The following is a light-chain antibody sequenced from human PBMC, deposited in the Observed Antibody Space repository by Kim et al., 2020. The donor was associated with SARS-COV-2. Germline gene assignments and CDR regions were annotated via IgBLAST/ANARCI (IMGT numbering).Light chain of an antibody. CDR3: QQFNSYPYT. J-gene: IGKJ2*01. Sequence: DIQMTQSPSTLSASVGDRVTITCRASQNIGHLLAWYQQKPGKAPKLLIYWASTLESGVPSRFSGSRSGTEFTLTISSLQPDDFATYYCQQFNSYPYTFGQGTKLE. CDR1: QNIGHL. CDR2: WAS. V-gene: IGKV1-5*03.